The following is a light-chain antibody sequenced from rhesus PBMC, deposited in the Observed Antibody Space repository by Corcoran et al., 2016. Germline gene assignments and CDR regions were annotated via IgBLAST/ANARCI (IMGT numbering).Light chain of an antibody. CDR1: SSDIGGYNR. V-gene: IGLV2-13*03. J-gene: IGLJ1*01. Sequence: QAAPTKSPSVSGSPGQSVTISCTGTSSDIGGYNRVSWYQQHPGKAPKLMIYEVSKRPSGVSDRFSGSKSGNTASLTISGLQAEDEADYYCSSYAISSTFIFAAGTRLTVL. CDR2: EVS. CDR3: SSYAISSTFI.